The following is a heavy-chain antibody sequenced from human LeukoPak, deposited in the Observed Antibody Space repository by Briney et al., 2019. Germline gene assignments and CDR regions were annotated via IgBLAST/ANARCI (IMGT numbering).Heavy chain of an antibody. CDR3: ARGLLEYDYGDYGFDP. CDR2: INPSGGST. Sequence: ASVKVSCKASGYTFTSYYMHWVRQAPGQGLEWMGIINPSGGSTSYAQKFQGRVTMTRDMSTSTAYMELRSLRSDDTAVYYCARGLLEYDYGDYGFDPWGQGTLVTVSS. CDR1: GYTFTSYY. J-gene: IGHJ5*02. D-gene: IGHD4-17*01. V-gene: IGHV1-46*01.